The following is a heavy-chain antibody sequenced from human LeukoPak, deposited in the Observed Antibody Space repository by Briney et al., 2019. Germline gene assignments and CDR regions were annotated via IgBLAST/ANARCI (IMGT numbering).Heavy chain of an antibody. CDR3: ATDLATAMVKDQSNY. CDR2: FDPEYGEI. J-gene: IGHJ4*02. V-gene: IGHV1-24*01. Sequence: ASVKVSCKVSGYTLTELSIHWVRQAPGKGLEWMGGFDPEYGEIIYAQKFQGRVTMTEDTSTDTAYMELSRLRSEDTAMYYCATDLATAMVKDQSNYWGQGTLVTVSS. CDR1: GYTLTELS. D-gene: IGHD5-18*01.